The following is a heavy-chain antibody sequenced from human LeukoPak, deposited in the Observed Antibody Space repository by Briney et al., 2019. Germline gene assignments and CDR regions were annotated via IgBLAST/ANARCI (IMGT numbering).Heavy chain of an antibody. CDR1: GGSITSSSYY. CDR2: INYSGIT. J-gene: IGHJ4*02. V-gene: IGHV4-39*07. CDR3: ASQYRSGGTCHADY. D-gene: IGHD2-15*01. Sequence: SETLSLTCIVSGGSITSSSYYWGWIRQPPGKGLEWIGIINYSGITYYNLSLKSRVTISVDTSKNQFSLKMSSVTAADTAVYYCASQYRSGGTCHADYWGQGTLVTVSS.